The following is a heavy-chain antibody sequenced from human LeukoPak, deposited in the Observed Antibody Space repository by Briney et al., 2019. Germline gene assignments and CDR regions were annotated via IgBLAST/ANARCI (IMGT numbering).Heavy chain of an antibody. CDR1: GYTFTSYG. CDR2: ISAYNGNT. D-gene: IGHD1-26*01. V-gene: IGHV1-18*01. J-gene: IGHJ3*02. CDR3: ARAGKWESPWEFDI. Sequence: ASVKVSCKASGYTFTSYGISWVRQAPGQGLEWMGWISAYNGNTNYAQKLQGRVTMTTDTSTGTAYMELRSLRSDDTAVYYCARAGKWESPWEFDIWGQGTMVTVSS.